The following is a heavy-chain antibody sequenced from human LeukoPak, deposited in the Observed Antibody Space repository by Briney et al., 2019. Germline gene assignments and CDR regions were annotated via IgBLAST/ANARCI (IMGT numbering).Heavy chain of an antibody. CDR2: VSYDGGSK. CDR1: GYTFTSYA. CDR3: ARVKGGIAAAGNYFDY. D-gene: IGHD6-13*01. V-gene: IGHV3-30-3*01. Sequence: SCKASGYTFTSYAMHWVRQGPGKGLEWVALVSYDGGSKYYADSVKGRITISRDNSKNTLHLQMNSLRTEDTAVYYCARVKGGIAAAGNYFDYWGQGTLVTVSS. J-gene: IGHJ4*02.